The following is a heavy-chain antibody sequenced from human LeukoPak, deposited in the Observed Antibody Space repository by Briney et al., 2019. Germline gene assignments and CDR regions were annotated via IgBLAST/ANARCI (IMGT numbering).Heavy chain of an antibody. CDR2: INHSGST. CDR1: GGSFSGYY. D-gene: IGHD1-20*01. CDR3: ARGRIRVGYNLDY. V-gene: IGHV4-34*01. Sequence: SETLSLTCAVYGGSFSGYYWSWIRQPPGKGLEWIGEINHSGSTNYNPSLKSRVTISVDTSKNQFSLKLSSVTAADTAVYYCARGRIRVGYNLDYWGQGTLVTVSS. J-gene: IGHJ4*02.